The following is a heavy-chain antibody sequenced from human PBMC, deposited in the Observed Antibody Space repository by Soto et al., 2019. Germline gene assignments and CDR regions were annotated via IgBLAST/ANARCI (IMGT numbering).Heavy chain of an antibody. Sequence: PGGSLRLSCTASGFRFGDYVMSWVRQAPGKGLEWVGFIRSKTYGGTIEYAASVKGRFTISRDDSKSIVYLQMNGLKTEDTAVYYCTSDVLFSSGSYYYYYGMDVWGQGTTVTVYS. J-gene: IGHJ6*02. CDR2: IRSKTYGGTI. CDR3: TSDVLFSSGSYYYYYGMDV. D-gene: IGHD3-10*01. CDR1: GFRFGDYV. V-gene: IGHV3-49*04.